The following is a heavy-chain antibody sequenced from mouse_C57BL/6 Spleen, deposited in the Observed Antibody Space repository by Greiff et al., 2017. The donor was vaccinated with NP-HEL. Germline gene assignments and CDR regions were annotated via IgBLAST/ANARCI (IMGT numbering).Heavy chain of an antibody. J-gene: IGHJ4*01. CDR1: GFTFSDYY. D-gene: IGHD2-10*02. Sequence: EVKLVESGGGLVQPGGSLKLSCAASGFTFSDYYMYWVRQTPEKRLEWVAYISNGGGSNYYPDTVKGRFTISRDNAKNTLYLQMSRLKSEDTAMYYCARQYGNYEYYAMDYWGQGTSVTVSS. V-gene: IGHV5-12*01. CDR2: ISNGGGSN. CDR3: ARQYGNYEYYAMDY.